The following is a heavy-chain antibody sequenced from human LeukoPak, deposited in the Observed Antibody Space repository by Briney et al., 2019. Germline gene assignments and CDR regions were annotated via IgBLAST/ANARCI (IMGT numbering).Heavy chain of an antibody. CDR3: ARDRGSGALANFDY. CDR2: IWYDGSNK. CDR1: GFTFSSYG. Sequence: GGSLRLSCAASGFTFSSYGMHWVRQAPDKGLEWVAVIWYDGSNKYYADSVKGRFTISRDNSKNTLYLQMNSLRAEDTAVYYCARDRGSGALANFDYWGQGTLVTVSS. V-gene: IGHV3-33*01. J-gene: IGHJ4*02. D-gene: IGHD3-16*01.